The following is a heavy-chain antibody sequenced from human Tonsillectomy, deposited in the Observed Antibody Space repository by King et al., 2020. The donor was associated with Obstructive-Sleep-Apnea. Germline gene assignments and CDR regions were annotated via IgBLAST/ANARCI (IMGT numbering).Heavy chain of an antibody. J-gene: IGHJ4*02. D-gene: IGHD1-26*01. CDR1: GFIFSDYA. V-gene: IGHV3-30*14. CDR3: ARDGGGSFYPNDY. CDR2: ISYDGSHQ. Sequence: VQLVESGGGVVQPGRSLRLSCAASGFIFSDYAIHWVRQAPGKGLEWVAVISYDGSHQKYADSVTGRFTISRDNSKNTLYLQMNSLRDEDTAVYYGARDGGGSFYPNDYWGQGTLVTVSS.